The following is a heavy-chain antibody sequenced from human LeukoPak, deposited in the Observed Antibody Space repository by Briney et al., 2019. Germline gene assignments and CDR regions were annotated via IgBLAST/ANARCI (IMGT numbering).Heavy chain of an antibody. CDR3: ARLVSRLEWAFYYYYYMDV. CDR2: MNPNSGNT. D-gene: IGHD3-3*01. Sequence: ASVKVSCKASGYTFTSYGISWVRQATGQGLEWMGCMNPNSGNTGYAQKFQGRVTITRNTSISTAYMELSSLRSEDTAVYYCARLVSRLEWAFYYYYYMDVWGKGTTVTVSS. V-gene: IGHV1-8*03. J-gene: IGHJ6*03. CDR1: GYTFTSYG.